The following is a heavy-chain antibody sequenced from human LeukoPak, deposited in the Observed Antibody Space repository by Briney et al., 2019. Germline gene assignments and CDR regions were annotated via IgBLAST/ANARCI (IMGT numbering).Heavy chain of an antibody. CDR2: IYSGGSR. V-gene: IGHV3-53*01. CDR3: AKFQSSSSYYYFDY. D-gene: IGHD6-6*01. Sequence: QAGGSLRLSCAASGFTVSSNYMSWVRQAPGKGLEWVSVIYSGGSRYYADSVKGRFTISRDNSKNTLYLQMNSLRAEDTAVYYCAKFQSSSSYYYFDYWGQGTLVTVSS. CDR1: GFTVSSNY. J-gene: IGHJ4*02.